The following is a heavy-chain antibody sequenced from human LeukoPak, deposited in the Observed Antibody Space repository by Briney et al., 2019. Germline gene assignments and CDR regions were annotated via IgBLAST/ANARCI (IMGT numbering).Heavy chain of an antibody. CDR3: ARLTGGGSYWGYFDY. CDR1: GASIPSSYY. J-gene: IGHJ4*02. V-gene: IGHV4-4*09. CDR2: ISASGNT. Sequence: SETLSLTCTVSGASIPSSYYWSWIRQPPGKGLECIGYISASGNTNYNPSLKSRVTISVDTSKSQFSLNPSSVTAADTAIYYCARLTGGGSYWGYFDYWGQGNLVTVSS. D-gene: IGHD1-26*01.